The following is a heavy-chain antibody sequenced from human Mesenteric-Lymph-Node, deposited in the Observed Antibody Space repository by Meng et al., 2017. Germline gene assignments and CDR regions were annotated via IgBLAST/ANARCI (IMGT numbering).Heavy chain of an antibody. V-gene: IGHV3-74*01. CDR2: INSDGSST. CDR3: ARVPVLLWFGELTQPYFDY. CDR1: GFTFSSYW. Sequence: GGSLRLSCAASGFTFSSYWMHWVRHTPGKGLVWVSRINSDGSSTSYADSVKGRFTISRDNAKNTLYLQMNSLRAEDTAVYYCARVPVLLWFGELTQPYFDYWGQGTLVT. D-gene: IGHD3-10*01. J-gene: IGHJ4*02.